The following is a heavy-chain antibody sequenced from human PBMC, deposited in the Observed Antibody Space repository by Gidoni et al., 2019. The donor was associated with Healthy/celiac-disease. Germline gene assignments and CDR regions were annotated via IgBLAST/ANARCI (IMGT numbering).Heavy chain of an antibody. CDR3: AKDRPWDSSGLLHY. Sequence: QVQLVESGGGVVQPGRSLRLSCAASGFTFRSYGMHWVRQAPGKGLEWVAVISYDGSNKYYADSVKGRFTIARDNSKNTLYLQMNSLRAEDTAVYYCAKDRPWDSSGLLHYWGQGTLVTVSS. V-gene: IGHV3-30*18. CDR2: ISYDGSNK. CDR1: GFTFRSYG. D-gene: IGHD3-22*01. J-gene: IGHJ4*02.